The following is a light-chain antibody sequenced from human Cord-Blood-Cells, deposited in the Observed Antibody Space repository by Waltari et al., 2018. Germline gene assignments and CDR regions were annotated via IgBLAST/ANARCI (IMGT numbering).Light chain of an antibody. J-gene: IGLJ2*01. V-gene: IGLV2-8*01. CDR1: SSDVGGYNY. Sequence: QSALTQPPSASGSPGQSVTISCTGTSSDVGGYNYVYWYQHHPGKAPKLMIYEVSKRPSGVPDRFSGSKSGNTASLTVSGLQAEDEADYYCSSYAGSNNFVVFGGGTKLTVL. CDR3: SSYAGSNNFVV. CDR2: EVS.